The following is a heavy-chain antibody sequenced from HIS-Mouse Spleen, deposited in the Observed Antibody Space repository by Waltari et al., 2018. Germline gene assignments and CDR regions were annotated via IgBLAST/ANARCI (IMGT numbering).Heavy chain of an antibody. D-gene: IGHD6-6*01. V-gene: IGHV1-2*02. CDR1: GYTFTGYY. CDR3: ARARQLVREGWFDP. Sequence: QVQLVQSGAEVKKPGASVKVSCKASGYTFTGYYMHWVRQAPGQGLERMGLINPNSGGKNYEQKFQGRVTMTRDTSISTAYMELSRLRSDDTAVYYCARARQLVREGWFDPWGQGTLVTVSS. CDR2: INPNSGGK. J-gene: IGHJ5*02.